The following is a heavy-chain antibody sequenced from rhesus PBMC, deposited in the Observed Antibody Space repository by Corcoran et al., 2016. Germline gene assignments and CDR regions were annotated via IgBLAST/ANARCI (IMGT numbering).Heavy chain of an antibody. V-gene: IGHV4-122*02. Sequence: QVQLQESGPGLVKPSETLSLTCAVSGYSISGYYWSWIRQAPGKGLEWIGYISYSGSTSYNPSLKSRGTISRDTSKNQFSLKLSSVTAADTAVYYCARNSGSWIFDYWGQGVLVTVSS. J-gene: IGHJ4*01. CDR1: GYSISGYY. CDR3: ARNSGSWIFDY. CDR2: ISYSGST. D-gene: IGHD6-25*01.